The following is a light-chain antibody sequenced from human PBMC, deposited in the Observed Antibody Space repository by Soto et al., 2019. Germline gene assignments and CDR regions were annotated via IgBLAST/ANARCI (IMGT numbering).Light chain of an antibody. CDR3: SSYTTSNTRQIV. CDR2: DVS. V-gene: IGLV2-14*03. CDR1: SSDVGGYNY. J-gene: IGLJ1*01. Sequence: QSVLTQPASVSWSPGQSITISCTGTSSDVGGYNYVSWYQHHPGKAPKLMIFDVSNRPSGVSNLFSGSKSGNTASLTISVLQPEDEADYYCSSYTTSNTRQIVFGTGTKVTVL.